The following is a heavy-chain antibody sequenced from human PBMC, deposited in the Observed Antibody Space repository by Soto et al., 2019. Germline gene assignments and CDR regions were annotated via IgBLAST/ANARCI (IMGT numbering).Heavy chain of an antibody. J-gene: IGHJ6*02. Sequence: SEPLSLTCTISGGSISTYYWGWIRQPPGKGLEWIGYIYYSGSTTYNPSLKSRVALSVDTSKNQFSLKLTSVTAADTAVYYCARHGGPYGSGTYSLDVWGQGTTVT. V-gene: IGHV4-59*08. CDR1: GGSISTYY. CDR2: IYYSGST. D-gene: IGHD3-10*01. CDR3: ARHGGPYGSGTYSLDV.